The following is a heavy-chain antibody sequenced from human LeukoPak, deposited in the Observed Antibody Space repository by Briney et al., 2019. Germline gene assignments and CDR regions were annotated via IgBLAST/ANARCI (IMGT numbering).Heavy chain of an antibody. J-gene: IGHJ4*02. CDR2: ISGTGAST. Sequence: SGGSLRLSCAAAGFTFSSYAMNWVRQAPGKGLEWVSGISGTGASTYFTDSVKGRFTISRDNSKNTLYLQMNSLRDEDTAVYYCAKSAIVRGTTGTFDYWGQGTLVTVSS. V-gene: IGHV3-23*01. CDR3: AKSAIVRGTTGTFDY. D-gene: IGHD3-10*01. CDR1: GFTFSSYA.